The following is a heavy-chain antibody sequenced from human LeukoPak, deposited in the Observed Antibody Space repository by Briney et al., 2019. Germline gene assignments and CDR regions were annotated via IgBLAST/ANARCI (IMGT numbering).Heavy chain of an antibody. J-gene: IGHJ4*02. V-gene: IGHV1-2*02. D-gene: IGHD2-15*01. CDR2: VNSNTGGT. CDR3: ARGYCSGGSCYHFES. Sequence: ASVRVSCKTSGYRSSDYYMHWVRQAPGQGLEWMGWVNSNTGGTHYAQKFEGRVTMTRDTSISTAYMELSRLKFDDTAVYYCARGYCSGGSCYHFESWGQGTLVTVSS. CDR1: GYRSSDYY.